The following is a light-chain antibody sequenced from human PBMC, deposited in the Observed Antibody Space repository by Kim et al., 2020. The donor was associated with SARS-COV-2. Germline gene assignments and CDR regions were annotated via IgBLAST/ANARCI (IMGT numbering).Light chain of an antibody. J-gene: IGKJ5*01. CDR2: DAS. Sequence: YTGERANLSCRAIQSVHSSLAWYQQRPGQAPRLLIYDASNRDTGIPARFSGSGSGTEFTLTISSLEPEDSAVYYCQQRTDWPFITFGQGTRREIK. CDR3: QQRTDWPFIT. CDR1: QSVHSS. V-gene: IGKV3-11*01.